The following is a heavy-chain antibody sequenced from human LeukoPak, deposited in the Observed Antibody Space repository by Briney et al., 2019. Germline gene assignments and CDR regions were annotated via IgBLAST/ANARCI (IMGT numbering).Heavy chain of an antibody. J-gene: IGHJ6*03. CDR1: GFIFSSYW. CDR3: ARVRGDYCMDV. D-gene: IGHD2-15*01. CDR2: ITSDGSST. V-gene: IGHV3-74*01. Sequence: GGSLRLSCAASGFIFSSYWMHWVRHAPGKGLVWVSRITSDGSSTTYGDSVKGRFTISRDNAKNTLYLQMNSLRAEDTAVYYCARVRGDYCMDVWGKGTTVTVSS.